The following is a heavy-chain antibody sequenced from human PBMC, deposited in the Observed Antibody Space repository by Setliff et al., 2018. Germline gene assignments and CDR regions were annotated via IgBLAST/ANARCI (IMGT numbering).Heavy chain of an antibody. Sequence: ASVKVSCKASGDSIPKNAISWVRQAPGQGLEWMGWLQTYSGHTNYAQKFRGRATMTTDTSTRTAYLELRALTSDDTAVYYCTRSRGPRVVLAADFDFWGQGTLVTVSS. CDR3: TRSRGPRVVLAADFDF. CDR2: LQTYSGHT. CDR1: GDSIPKNA. J-gene: IGHJ4*02. D-gene: IGHD3-16*01. V-gene: IGHV1-18*01.